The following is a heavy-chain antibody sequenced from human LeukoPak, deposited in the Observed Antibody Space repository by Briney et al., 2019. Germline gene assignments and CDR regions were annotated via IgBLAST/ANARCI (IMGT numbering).Heavy chain of an antibody. V-gene: IGHV4-4*07. CDR2: IYTRGST. D-gene: IGHD2-2*02. J-gene: IGHJ6*03. CDR1: GGSINNYY. Sequence: SETLSLTCTVSGGSINNYYWSWIRRPAGKGLEWIGRIYTRGSTNYNPSLKSRVTISVDTSKNQFSLKLSSVTAADTAVYYCARGVVVPAAILWYYYYYMDVWGKGTTVTVSS. CDR3: ARGVVVPAAILWYYYYYMDV.